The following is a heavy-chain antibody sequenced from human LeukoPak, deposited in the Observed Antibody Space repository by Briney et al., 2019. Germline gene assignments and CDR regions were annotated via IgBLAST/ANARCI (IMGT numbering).Heavy chain of an antibody. Sequence: GGSLRLSCAASGFTFSIYAMSWVRQAPGKGLEWVSAIGDTTYYADSVEGRFTISRDNSKNTLYLQMNSLRAEDTAVYYCAKDGGYCSGGSCYLPWYWFDPWGQGTLVTVSS. CDR2: IGDTT. D-gene: IGHD2-15*01. CDR1: GFTFSIYA. CDR3: AKDGGYCSGGSCYLPWYWFDP. J-gene: IGHJ5*02. V-gene: IGHV3-23*01.